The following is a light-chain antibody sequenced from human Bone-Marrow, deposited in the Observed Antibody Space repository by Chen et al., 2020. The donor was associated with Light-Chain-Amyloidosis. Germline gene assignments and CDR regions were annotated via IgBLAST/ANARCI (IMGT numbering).Light chain of an antibody. CDR3: QVWDRSSDRPV. J-gene: IGLJ3*02. V-gene: IGLV3-21*02. CDR1: NIGSTS. Sequence: SSVLTQPSSVSVAPGQTATIACGRNNIGSTSVHWYQQTPGQAPLLVVYDDSDRPSGIPERLSGSNSGNTATLTISRVEAGDEADYYCQVWDRSSDRPVFGGGTKLTGL. CDR2: DDS.